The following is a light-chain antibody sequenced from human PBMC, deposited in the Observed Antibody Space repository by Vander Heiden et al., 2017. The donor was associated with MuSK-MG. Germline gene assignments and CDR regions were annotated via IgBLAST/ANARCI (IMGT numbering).Light chain of an antibody. V-gene: IGKV1-5*03. Sequence: DVQMTQSPSTLSASVGDRVTITCRASQTVISWLAWYQQKPRKAPKLLIYKASTLQSGVPSRFSGSGSGTEFTLTISSLQPDDFATYYCQQYDSYSPWTFDQGTKVEIK. J-gene: IGKJ1*01. CDR1: QTVISW. CDR3: QQYDSYSPWT. CDR2: KAS.